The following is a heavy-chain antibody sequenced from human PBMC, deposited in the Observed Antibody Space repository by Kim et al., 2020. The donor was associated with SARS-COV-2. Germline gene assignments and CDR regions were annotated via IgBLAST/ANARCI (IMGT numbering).Heavy chain of an antibody. CDR2: FDPEDGER. V-gene: IGHV1-24*01. CDR1: GYTLTELS. J-gene: IGHJ6*02. CDR3: ATAGIFGVVMKPEYYYGMDV. D-gene: IGHD3-3*01. Sequence: ASVKVSCKVSGYTLTELSMHWVRQAPGKGLEWMGGFDPEDGERFYAQKFQGRVTMTEDTSTDTAYMELSSLRSEDTAVYYCATAGIFGVVMKPEYYYGMDVWGQGTTVTVSS.